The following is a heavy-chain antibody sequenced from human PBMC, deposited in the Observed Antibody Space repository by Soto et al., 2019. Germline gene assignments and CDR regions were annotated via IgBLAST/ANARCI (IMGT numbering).Heavy chain of an antibody. V-gene: IGHV3-30*03. D-gene: IGHD3-10*01. J-gene: IGHJ4*02. Sequence: QVQLVESGGGVVQPGRSLRLSCAGSGFPFTSYGMHWVREGPDKGLEWVAVISYDGSDKYYADSVKGRFTISRDNSKNMLYLQMNSLRLEDTALYYCVGGQYYFDYRGQGTLVIVSS. CDR3: VGGQYYFDY. CDR2: ISYDGSDK. CDR1: GFPFTSYG.